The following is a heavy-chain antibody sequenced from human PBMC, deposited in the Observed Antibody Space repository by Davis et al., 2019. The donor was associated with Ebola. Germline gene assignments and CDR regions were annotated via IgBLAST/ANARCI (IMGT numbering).Heavy chain of an antibody. CDR2: IKQDGSEK. J-gene: IGHJ5*02. Sequence: GESLKISCAASGFTFSSYGMHWVRQAPGKGLEWVANIKQDGSEKYYVDSVKGRFTISRDNAKNSLYLQMNSLRAEDTAVYYCATRTAPWGQGTLVAVSS. V-gene: IGHV3-7*03. CDR1: GFTFSSYG. CDR3: ATRTAP. D-gene: IGHD1/OR15-1a*01.